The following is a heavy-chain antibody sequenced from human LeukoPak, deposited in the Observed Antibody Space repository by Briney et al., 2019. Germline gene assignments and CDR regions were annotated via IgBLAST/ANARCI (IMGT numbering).Heavy chain of an antibody. CDR2: MNPNSGNT. J-gene: IGHJ4*02. V-gene: IGHV1-8*01. Sequence: GASVKLSCKASGYTFTSYDINWVRQATGQGLEWMGWMNPNSGNTGYAQKFQGRVTMTRNTSISTAYMELSSLRSEDTAVYYCARGEVGATMTGYWGQGTLVTVSS. CDR1: GYTFTSYD. CDR3: ARGEVGATMTGY. D-gene: IGHD1-26*01.